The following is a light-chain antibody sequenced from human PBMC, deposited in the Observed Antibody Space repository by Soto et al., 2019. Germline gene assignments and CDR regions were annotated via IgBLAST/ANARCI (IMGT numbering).Light chain of an antibody. Sequence: QSALTQPPSASGSPGQSVTISCTGTSSDVGAYQYVSWYQQYTGKAPKLLIYEVTKRPSGVPDRFSGSKSGNTASLTVSGLQAEDEADYYCTSYVGNDIWVFGGGTKLTVL. J-gene: IGLJ3*02. V-gene: IGLV2-8*01. CDR1: SSDVGAYQY. CDR2: EVT. CDR3: TSYVGNDIWV.